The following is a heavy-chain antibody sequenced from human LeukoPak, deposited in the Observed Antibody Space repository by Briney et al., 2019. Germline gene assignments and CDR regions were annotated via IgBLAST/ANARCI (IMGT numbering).Heavy chain of an antibody. V-gene: IGHV4-31*03. CDR1: GGSISSGSCY. D-gene: IGHD3-10*01. CDR3: ARYYFGSGSFFDY. CDR2: IYYSGST. J-gene: IGHJ4*03. Sequence: PSETLSLTCTVSGGSISSGSCYWSWIRQHPGKGLEWIGYIYYSGSTYYNPSLKSRVTISVDTSKKQFSLKLSSVTAADTAVYYCARYYFGSGSFFDYWGQGTLVTVS.